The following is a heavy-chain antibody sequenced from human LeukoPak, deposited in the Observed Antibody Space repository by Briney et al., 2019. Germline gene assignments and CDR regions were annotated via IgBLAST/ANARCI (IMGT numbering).Heavy chain of an antibody. CDR1: GFTFSNHA. CDR2: ISGGGRTT. D-gene: IGHD2-21*01. Sequence: GGSLRLSCAASGFTFSNHAMSWVRQAPGKGLQWVSVISGGGRTTEYADSVKGRFTVSRDNSVNTLSLHVDSLRVEDTAIYYCAKNVVFTRYFDSWGQGTLVTVSS. J-gene: IGHJ4*02. V-gene: IGHV3-23*01. CDR3: AKNVVFTRYFDS.